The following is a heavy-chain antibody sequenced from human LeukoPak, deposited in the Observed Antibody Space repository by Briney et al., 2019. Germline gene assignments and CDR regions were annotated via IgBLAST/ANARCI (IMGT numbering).Heavy chain of an antibody. J-gene: IGHJ4*02. CDR1: GCTFSSYG. V-gene: IGHV3-30*18. CDR2: ISYDGSNK. CDR3: AKSTVTTEGGGYYFDY. D-gene: IGHD4-17*01. Sequence: GGALRLSCAASGCTFSSYGMHWVRQAPGKGLEGVAGISYDGSNKYYADSVKGRFTISRDNSKNTLYLQMNSLRAEDTAVYYCAKSTVTTEGGGYYFDYWGQGTLVTVSS.